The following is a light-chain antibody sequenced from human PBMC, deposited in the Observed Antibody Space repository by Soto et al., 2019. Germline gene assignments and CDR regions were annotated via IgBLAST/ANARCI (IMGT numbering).Light chain of an antibody. CDR3: SSYAGTNTRYV. CDR2: EVT. V-gene: IGLV2-8*01. J-gene: IGLJ1*01. Sequence: QAVVTQPPSASGSPGQSVTISCTGTSGDIGGYNYVSWFQHHPGKAPKLMIYEVTERPSGVPDRFFGSKSGNTASLTVSGLQAEDEADYYCSSYAGTNTRYVFGTGTKLTVL. CDR1: SGDIGGYNY.